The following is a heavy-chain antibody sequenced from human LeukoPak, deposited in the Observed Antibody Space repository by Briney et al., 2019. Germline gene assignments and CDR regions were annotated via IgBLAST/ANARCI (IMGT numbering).Heavy chain of an antibody. CDR1: GFSFSAFE. CDR3: ARGSRYVLDY. D-gene: IGHD3-9*01. CDR2: ISTGGRTI. V-gene: IGHV3-48*03. Sequence: PGGSLRLSCAASGFSFSAFEMNWVRQAPGKGLEWISHISTGGRTIYYADSVKGRFTISRDNAKNSLYLQMNSLRGEDTGVYYCARGSRYVLDYWTQGTLVTVSS. J-gene: IGHJ4*02.